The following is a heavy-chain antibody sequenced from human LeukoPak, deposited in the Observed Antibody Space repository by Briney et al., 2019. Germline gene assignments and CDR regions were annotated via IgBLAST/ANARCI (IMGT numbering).Heavy chain of an antibody. J-gene: IGHJ4*02. V-gene: IGHV4-31*03. Sequence: SQTLSLTCTVSGGSISGGGYYWSWIRQHPGKGLEWVGYIYYSGSTYYNPSLKSRVTISVDTSKNQFSLKLSSVTAADTAVYYCTTVVPAALHFDYWGQGSPVTVSS. D-gene: IGHD2-2*01. CDR1: GGSISGGGYY. CDR2: IYYSGST. CDR3: TTVVPAALHFDY.